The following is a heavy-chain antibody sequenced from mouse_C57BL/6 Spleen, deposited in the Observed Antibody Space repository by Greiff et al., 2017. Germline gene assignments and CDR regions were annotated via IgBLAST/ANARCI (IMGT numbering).Heavy chain of an antibody. CDR2: INPSTGGT. V-gene: IGHV1-42*01. CDR3: ARDSSGYVVYFDY. D-gene: IGHD3-2*02. Sequence: VHVKQSGPELVKPGASVKISCKASGYSFTGYYMNWVKQSPDKSLEWIGEINPSTGGTTYNQKFKAKATLTVDKSSSTAYMQLKSLTSEDAAVYYYARDSSGYVVYFDYWGQGTTLTVSS. CDR1: GYSFTGYY. J-gene: IGHJ2*01.